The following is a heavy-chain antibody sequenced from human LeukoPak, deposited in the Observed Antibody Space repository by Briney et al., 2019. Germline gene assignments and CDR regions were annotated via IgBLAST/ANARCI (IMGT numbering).Heavy chain of an antibody. D-gene: IGHD3-22*01. Sequence: GGSLRLSCAASGFTFSNYAMSWVRQAPGKGLEWVSAISGSGSSTYYADSVKGRFTISRDNSKNTLYLQMNSLRAEDTAVYYCGVAYDSSGYLLFDYWGQGTLVTVSS. CDR1: GFTFSNYA. J-gene: IGHJ4*02. CDR3: GVAYDSSGYLLFDY. CDR2: ISGSGSST. V-gene: IGHV3-23*01.